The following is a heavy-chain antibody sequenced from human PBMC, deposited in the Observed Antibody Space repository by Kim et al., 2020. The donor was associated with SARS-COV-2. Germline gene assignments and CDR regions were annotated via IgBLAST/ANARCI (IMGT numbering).Heavy chain of an antibody. J-gene: IGHJ4*02. D-gene: IGHD3-16*01. CDR2: IKSKTDGGTT. CDR1: GFTFSNAW. Sequence: GGSLRLSCAASGFTFSNAWMSWVRQAPGKGLEWVGRIKSKTDGGTTDYAAPVKGRFTISRDDSKNTLYLQMNSLKTEDTAVYYCTTARVGGGSILFDYWGQGTLVTVSS. V-gene: IGHV3-15*01. CDR3: TTARVGGGSILFDY.